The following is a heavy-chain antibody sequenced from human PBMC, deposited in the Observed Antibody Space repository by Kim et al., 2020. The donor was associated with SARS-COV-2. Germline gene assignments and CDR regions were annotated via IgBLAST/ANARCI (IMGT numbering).Heavy chain of an antibody. Sequence: SETLSLTCAVYGGSFSGYYWSWIRQPPGKGLEWIGEINHSGSTNYNPSLKSRVTISVDTSKNQFSLKLSSVTAADTAVYYCARGDGYSSAPVVYWGQGTL. V-gene: IGHV4-34*01. CDR2: INHSGST. CDR3: ARGDGYSSAPVVY. J-gene: IGHJ4*02. D-gene: IGHD6-19*01. CDR1: GGSFSGYY.